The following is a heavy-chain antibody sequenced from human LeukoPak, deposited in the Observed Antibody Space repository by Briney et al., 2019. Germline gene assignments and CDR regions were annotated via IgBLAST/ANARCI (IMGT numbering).Heavy chain of an antibody. J-gene: IGHJ5*02. V-gene: IGHV3-7*01. Sequence: GGSLRLSCAASGFTFSNYWMSWVRQAPGKGLEWVANIKKDGSEKYYVDSVKGRFTISRDDAKNSLYLQMNSLRAEDTAVYFCARDLGLRGVTNWFDPWGQGTLVTVSS. CDR1: GFTFSNYW. CDR2: IKKDGSEK. CDR3: ARDLGLRGVTNWFDP. D-gene: IGHD3-10*01.